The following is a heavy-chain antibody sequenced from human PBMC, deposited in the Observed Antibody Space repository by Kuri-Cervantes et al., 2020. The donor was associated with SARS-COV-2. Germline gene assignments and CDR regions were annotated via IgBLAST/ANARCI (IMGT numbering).Heavy chain of an antibody. CDR2: ISGSGDST. J-gene: IGHJ4*02. Sequence: GGSLRLSCAASGFTFSSYAMSWVRQAPGKGLEWVSAISGSGDSTYYADSVKGRFTISRDNSKNTLYLQMNSLRAEDTAVYYCAKTTMVQGVIISGWIDYWGQGTLVTVSS. CDR1: GFTFSSYA. D-gene: IGHD3-10*01. V-gene: IGHV3-23*01. CDR3: AKTTMVQGVIISGWIDY.